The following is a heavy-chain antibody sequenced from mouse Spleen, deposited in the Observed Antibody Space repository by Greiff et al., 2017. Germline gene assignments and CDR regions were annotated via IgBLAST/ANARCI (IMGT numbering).Heavy chain of an antibody. CDR3: TRGYYGNSYYAMDY. CDR1: GYTFTDYE. Sequence: VQLQESGAELVRPGASVTLSCKASGYTFTDYEMHWVKQTPVHGLEWIGAIDPETGGTAYNQKFKGKAILTADKSSSTAYMELRSLTSEDSAVYYCTRGYYGNSYYAMDYWGQGTSVTVSS. D-gene: IGHD2-1*01. J-gene: IGHJ4*01. V-gene: IGHV1-15*01. CDR2: IDPETGGT.